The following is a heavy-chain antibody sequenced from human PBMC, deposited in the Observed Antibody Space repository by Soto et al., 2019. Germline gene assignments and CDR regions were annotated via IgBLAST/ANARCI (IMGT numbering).Heavy chain of an antibody. CDR2: LSGSGTST. V-gene: IGHV3-23*01. J-gene: IGHJ4*02. CDR3: AKGTSDVGWFATVDC. D-gene: IGHD6-19*01. Sequence: EVQLLESGGGLVQPGGSLRLSCAASGFTFVNYAMNWVRQAPGKGLEWVARLSGSGTSTYYADSVKGRITISRDNSRNTLYLQMNSVTAEGTGVYYYAKGTSDVGWFATVDCWGQGTLVTVSS. CDR1: GFTFVNYA.